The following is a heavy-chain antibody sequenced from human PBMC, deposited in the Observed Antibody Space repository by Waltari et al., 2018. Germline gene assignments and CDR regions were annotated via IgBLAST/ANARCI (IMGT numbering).Heavy chain of an antibody. Sequence: QVQLVQSGAEVKKPGASVKVSCKASGYTFTSYGISWVRQAPGQGLEWMGWISAYNGNTKYAQKLQGRVTMTTDTSTSTAYMELRSLRSDDTAVYYCARAYYDFWSGYDDDYWGQGTLVTVSS. D-gene: IGHD3-3*01. CDR2: ISAYNGNT. CDR3: ARAYYDFWSGYDDDY. CDR1: GYTFTSYG. J-gene: IGHJ4*02. V-gene: IGHV1-18*01.